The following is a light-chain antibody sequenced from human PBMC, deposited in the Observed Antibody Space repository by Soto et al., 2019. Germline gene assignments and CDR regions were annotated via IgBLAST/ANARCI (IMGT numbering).Light chain of an antibody. Sequence: EIVMTQSPATLSVSPGERATLSCRASQSVSSSLAWYQQRPGQAPRLLIYGASTRATDIPARFSGSGSGTEFTLTITILQSEDFAIYYGQHYNNWSTFGQGTRLEIK. V-gene: IGKV3-15*01. CDR3: QHYNNWST. CDR2: GAS. CDR1: QSVSSS. J-gene: IGKJ5*01.